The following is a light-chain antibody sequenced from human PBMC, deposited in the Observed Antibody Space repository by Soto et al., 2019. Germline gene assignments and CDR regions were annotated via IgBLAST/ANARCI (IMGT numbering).Light chain of an antibody. V-gene: IGKV3D-15*01. CDR3: HYYDKWPPGT. Sequence: EIVLTQSPGTLSLSPGERATLSCRASQSVGSDLAWYQQKPGQAPRLLIFDASARAVDIPGRFSGSKSGTEFTLTISSLQPEDFAVYYCHYYDKWPPGTFGQGTKVDIK. CDR2: DAS. J-gene: IGKJ1*01. CDR1: QSVGSD.